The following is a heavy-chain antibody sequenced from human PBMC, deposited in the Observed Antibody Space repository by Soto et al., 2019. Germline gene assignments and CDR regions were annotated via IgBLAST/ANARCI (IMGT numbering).Heavy chain of an antibody. J-gene: IGHJ5*01. V-gene: IGHV4-30-4*01. CDR3: ARGRYCLTGRCFPNWFDS. CDR2: IYKSTTT. Sequence: KPSETLSLTCSVSGDSISTVDYSWAWIRQPPGQALEYIGYIYKSTTTYYNPSFEGRVAISLDTSKSQFSLTVTSVTAADTAVYFCARGRYCLTGRCFPNWFDSWGQGTLVTVSS. CDR1: GDSISTVDYS. D-gene: IGHD2-15*01.